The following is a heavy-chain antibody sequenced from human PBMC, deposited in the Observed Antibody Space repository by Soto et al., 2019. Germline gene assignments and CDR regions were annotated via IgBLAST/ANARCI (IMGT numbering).Heavy chain of an antibody. V-gene: IGHV4-61*01. D-gene: IGHD6-19*01. CDR3: PTVPLRYSSPHYFDS. CDR2: IYNSATF. J-gene: IGHJ4*02. Sequence: PSQPLCLTCSVSDSSVSGGSVCWIWIRQPPGKGLEWIGFIYNSATFNYNPSLKSRVTISVDTSSNQFSLKLNSVTAADTAVYYCPTVPLRYSSPHYFDSWGQGTLVTVSP. CDR1: DSSVSGGSVC.